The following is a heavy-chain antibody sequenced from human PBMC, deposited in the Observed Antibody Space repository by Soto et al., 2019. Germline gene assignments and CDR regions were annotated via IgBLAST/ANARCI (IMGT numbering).Heavy chain of an antibody. J-gene: IGHJ6*03. V-gene: IGHV3-33*01. CDR2: IWYDGSNK. CDR1: GFSFSDYG. CDR3: ARGSQNWNSREFYFYYNLDV. Sequence: QVQLVESGGGVVQPGRSLRLSCAASGFSFSDYGMHWVRQAPGKGLEWVALIWYDGSNKYYEDSVKGRFTISRDNSKNTLFLQMNSLRVEDTAVYYCARGSQNWNSREFYFYYNLDVWGQGTTVTVSS. D-gene: IGHD1-1*01.